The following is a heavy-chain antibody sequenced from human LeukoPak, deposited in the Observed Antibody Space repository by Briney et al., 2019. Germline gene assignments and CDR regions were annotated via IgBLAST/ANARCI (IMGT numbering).Heavy chain of an antibody. CDR2: ISAYNGNT. J-gene: IGHJ1*01. V-gene: IGHV1-18*01. Sequence: ASVKVSCKASGYTFTSYGISWVRQAPGQGLEWMGWISAYNGNTNYAQKLQGRVTMTTDTSTSTAYVELRSLRSDDTAVYYCAREPLTYYYDSSGYQGYFQHWGQGTLVTVSS. CDR3: AREPLTYYYDSSGYQGYFQH. CDR1: GYTFTSYG. D-gene: IGHD3-22*01.